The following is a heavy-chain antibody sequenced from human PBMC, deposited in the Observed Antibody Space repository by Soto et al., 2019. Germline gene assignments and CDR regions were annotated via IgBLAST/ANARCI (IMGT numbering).Heavy chain of an antibody. V-gene: IGHV4-38-2*01. J-gene: IGHJ4*02. D-gene: IGHD5-18*01. CDR2: IYHSGST. CDR1: GYSISSGYY. Sequence: PSETLSLTCAVSGYSISSGYYWGWIRQPPGKGLEWIGSIYHSGSTYYNPSLKSRVTMSLDTSKNQFSLKLSSVTAADTAVYFCATVSYVGGTDYWGQGTQVTVSS. CDR3: ATVSYVGGTDY.